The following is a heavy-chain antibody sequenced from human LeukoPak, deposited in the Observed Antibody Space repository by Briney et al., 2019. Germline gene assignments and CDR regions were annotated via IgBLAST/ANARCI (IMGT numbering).Heavy chain of an antibody. D-gene: IGHD6-19*01. CDR3: AKVGSSGWYGIKWFDP. CDR1: GFTFSSYA. V-gene: IGHV3-23*01. CDR2: ISGSGGST. Sequence: GGSLRLSCAASGFTFSSYAMSWVRQAPGKGLEWVSAISGSGGSTYYADSVKGRFTISRDNSKNTLYLQMNSLRAEDTAVYHCAKVGSSGWYGIKWFDPWGQGTLVTVSS. J-gene: IGHJ5*02.